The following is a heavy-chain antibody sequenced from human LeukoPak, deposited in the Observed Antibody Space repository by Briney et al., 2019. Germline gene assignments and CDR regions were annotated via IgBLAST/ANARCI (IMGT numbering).Heavy chain of an antibody. D-gene: IGHD3-10*01. Sequence: GGSLRLSCAASGFTFSSYSMNWVRQAPGKGLEWVSSISSSSSYIYYADSVKGRFTISRDNAKNSLYLQMNSLRAEDTAVYYCARDGYYGSGSFVGPFDPWGQGTLVTVSS. CDR3: ARDGYYGSGSFVGPFDP. J-gene: IGHJ5*02. V-gene: IGHV3-21*01. CDR1: GFTFSSYS. CDR2: ISSSSSYI.